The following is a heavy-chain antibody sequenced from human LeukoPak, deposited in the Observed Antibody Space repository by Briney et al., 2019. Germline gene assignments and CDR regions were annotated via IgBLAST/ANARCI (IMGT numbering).Heavy chain of an antibody. CDR3: ARGPRVVKYYYYYGMDV. D-gene: IGHD3-3*01. Sequence: ASVKVSCKASGYTFTRYDINWERQATGQGLEWMGWMNPNSGNTGYAQKFQGRVTMTRNTSISTAYMELSSLRSEDTAVYYCARGPRVVKYYYYYGMDVWGQGTTVTVSS. J-gene: IGHJ6*02. V-gene: IGHV1-8*01. CDR2: MNPNSGNT. CDR1: GYTFTRYD.